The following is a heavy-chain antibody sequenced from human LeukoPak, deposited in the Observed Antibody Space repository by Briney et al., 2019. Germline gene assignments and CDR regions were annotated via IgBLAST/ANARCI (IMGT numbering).Heavy chain of an antibody. CDR3: ARVGMGTIFGVVIPYYYYYMDV. CDR2: INWNGGST. D-gene: IGHD3-3*01. Sequence: GGSLRLSCAASGFTFDDYGMSWVRQAPGKGLEWVSGINWNGGSTGYADSVKGRFTISRDNAKNSLYLQMNSLRAEDTALYYCARVGMGTIFGVVIPYYYYYMDVWGKGTTVTVSS. V-gene: IGHV3-20*04. J-gene: IGHJ6*03. CDR1: GFTFDDYG.